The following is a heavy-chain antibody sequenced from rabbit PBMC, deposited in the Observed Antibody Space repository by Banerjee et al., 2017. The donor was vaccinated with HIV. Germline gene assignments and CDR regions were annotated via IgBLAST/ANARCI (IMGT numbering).Heavy chain of an antibody. J-gene: IGHJ4*01. CDR3: ARDLAGVIGWNFGL. Sequence: ESGGGLVQPGGSLTLSCKASEFDFSSYYMSWVRQAPGKGLEWIGYIDPVFGATNYATWAKGRFTISRTSSTTVALQMTSLTAADTASYFCARDLAGVIGWNFGLWGPGTLVTVS. CDR1: EFDFSSYY. D-gene: IGHD4-1*01. CDR2: IDPVFGAT. V-gene: IGHV1S40*01.